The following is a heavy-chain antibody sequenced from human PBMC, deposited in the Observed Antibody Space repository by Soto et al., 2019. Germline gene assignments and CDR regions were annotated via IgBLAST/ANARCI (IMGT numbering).Heavy chain of an antibody. V-gene: IGHV4-34*02. CDR1: GGSFSGYH. Sequence: QVQLQQWGAGLLKPSETLSLTCDVYGGSFSGYHWNWIRLSPGKGLEWIGEIHHSGATNYNPSLKSRVTLSVDTSKDQFSLGLSSVTAADTGVHHFARAAGSPYYMDVWGRGITVTVSS. CDR3: ARAAGSPYYMDV. CDR2: IHHSGAT. D-gene: IGHD3-10*01. J-gene: IGHJ6*03.